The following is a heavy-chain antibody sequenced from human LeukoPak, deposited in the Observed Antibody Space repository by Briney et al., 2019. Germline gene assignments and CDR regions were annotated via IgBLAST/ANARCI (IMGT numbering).Heavy chain of an antibody. Sequence: KPSETLSLTCSVSGGSISGSSYYWGWIRQPPGKGLEWIGSIYYSGSPYSGSTYYNPSLKGRVTISVDTSKNEFSLKLSSVTAADTAVYYCARRPEHRSFVWGKGTTVTVSS. CDR2: IYYSGSPYSGST. V-gene: IGHV4-39*01. D-gene: IGHD1/OR15-1a*01. CDR3: ARRPEHRSFV. CDR1: GGSISGSSYY. J-gene: IGHJ6*04.